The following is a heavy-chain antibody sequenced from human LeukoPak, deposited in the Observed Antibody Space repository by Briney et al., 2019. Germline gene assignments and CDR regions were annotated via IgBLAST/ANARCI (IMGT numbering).Heavy chain of an antibody. Sequence: RSGGSLRLSCAVSGFMFSQHTMSWVRQAPGKRLEWVSSISGSGDATRYADSVMGRFTISRDNAKNTLSLQMNSLRAEDTAVYYCAKSDCASDGCKLLNYWGQGTLVTASS. D-gene: IGHD3-10*01. CDR1: GFMFSQHT. J-gene: IGHJ4*02. CDR3: AKSDCASDGCKLLNY. V-gene: IGHV3-23*01. CDR2: ISGSGDAT.